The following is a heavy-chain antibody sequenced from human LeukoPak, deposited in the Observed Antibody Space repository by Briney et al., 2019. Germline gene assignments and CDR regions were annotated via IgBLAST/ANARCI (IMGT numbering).Heavy chain of an antibody. Sequence: GRSLRLSCAASGFTFSTYAMHWVRQAPGKGLEWVAVISYDGSNEYYADSVKGRFTMSRDNVKNTLYLQMNSLRVEDTAVYYCARDPRNVGLAPWGQGTLVTVSS. D-gene: IGHD2-15*01. CDR1: GFTFSTYA. J-gene: IGHJ5*02. CDR3: ARDPRNVGLAP. V-gene: IGHV3-30-3*01. CDR2: ISYDGSNE.